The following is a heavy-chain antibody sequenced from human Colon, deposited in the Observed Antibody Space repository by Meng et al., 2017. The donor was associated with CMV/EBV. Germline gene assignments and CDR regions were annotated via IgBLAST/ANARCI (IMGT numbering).Heavy chain of an antibody. Sequence: LKQSCPPPVEHPQTPPLTCSSVCFSSTTGGESLGGIRRPPRKALEWLGIIYWDDDNRYSPSLKGRITLSKDTSNNHVVFIMPNMDPVDTATYYCAHRRVGVDAFDVWGQGTMVTVSS. CDR1: CFSSTTGGES. CDR3: AHRRVGVDAFDV. J-gene: IGHJ3*01. CDR2: IYWDDDN. V-gene: IGHV2-5*02. D-gene: IGHD5/OR15-5a*01.